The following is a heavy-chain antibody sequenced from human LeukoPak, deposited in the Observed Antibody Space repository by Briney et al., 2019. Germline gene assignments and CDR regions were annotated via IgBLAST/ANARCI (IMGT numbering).Heavy chain of an antibody. CDR3: ARVVGATWYFDY. J-gene: IGHJ4*02. D-gene: IGHD1-26*01. V-gene: IGHV4-34*01. CDR1: GGSSSGYY. Sequence: SETLSLTCAVYGGSSSGYYWSWIRQPPGKGLEWIGEINHSGSTNYNPSLKSRVTISVDTSKNQFSLKLSSVTAADTAVYYCARVVGATWYFDYWGQGTLVTVSS. CDR2: INHSGST.